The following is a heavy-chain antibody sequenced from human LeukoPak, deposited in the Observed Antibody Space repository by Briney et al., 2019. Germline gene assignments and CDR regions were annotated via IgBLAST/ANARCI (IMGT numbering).Heavy chain of an antibody. V-gene: IGHV3-23*01. J-gene: IGHJ4*02. Sequence: GASLRLSCAASGFTFSSYAMSWVRQAPGKGLEWVSAISGSGGSTYYADSVKGRFTISRDNSKNTLYLQMNSLRAEDTAVYYCAKGLSITRDYFDYWGQGTLVTVSS. D-gene: IGHD2-2*01. CDR1: GFTFSSYA. CDR2: ISGSGGST. CDR3: AKGLSITRDYFDY.